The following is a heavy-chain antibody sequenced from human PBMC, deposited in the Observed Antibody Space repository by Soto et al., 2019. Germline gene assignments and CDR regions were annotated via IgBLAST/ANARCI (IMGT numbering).Heavy chain of an antibody. J-gene: IGHJ6*02. CDR3: ARAKNELWFGELLGNGMDV. CDR2: ISAYNGNT. V-gene: IGHV1-18*01. D-gene: IGHD3-10*01. CDR1: GYTFTSYG. Sequence: ASVKVSCKASGYTFTSYGISWVRQATGQGPEWMGWISAYNGNTNYAQKLQGRVTMTTDTSTSTAYMELRSLRSDDTAVYYCARAKNELWFGELLGNGMDVWGQGTTVTVSS.